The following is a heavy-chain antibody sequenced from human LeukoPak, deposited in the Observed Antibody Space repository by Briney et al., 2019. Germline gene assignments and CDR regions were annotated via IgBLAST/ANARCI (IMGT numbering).Heavy chain of an antibody. J-gene: IGHJ6*03. D-gene: IGHD1-26*01. CDR1: GGSISSYY. CDR2: IYYSGST. Sequence: SSETLSLTCTVPGGSISSYYWSWIRQPPGKGLEWIGYIYYSGSTNYNPSLKSRVTISVDTSKNQFSLKLSSVTAADTAVYYCARVPIVGATNRVGYYYYYYMDVWGKGTTVTISS. V-gene: IGHV4-59*08. CDR3: ARVPIVGATNRVGYYYYYYMDV.